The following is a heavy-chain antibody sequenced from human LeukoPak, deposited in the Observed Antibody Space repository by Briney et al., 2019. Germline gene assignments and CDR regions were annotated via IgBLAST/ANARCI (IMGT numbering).Heavy chain of an antibody. J-gene: IGHJ4*02. D-gene: IGHD2-2*01. CDR3: AREHEDIVVVPAAMNDY. CDR2: IKQDGSKK. CDR1: GFTFSSYW. V-gene: IGHV3-7*01. Sequence: PGGSLRLSCAASGFTFSSYWMSWVRQAPGKGLEWVANIKQDGSKKYYVDSVKGRFTISRDNAKNSLYLQMNSLRAEDTAVYYCAREHEDIVVVPAAMNDYWGQGTLVTVSS.